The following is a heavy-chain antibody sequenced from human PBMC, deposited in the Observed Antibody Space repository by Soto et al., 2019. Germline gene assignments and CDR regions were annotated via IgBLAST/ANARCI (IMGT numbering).Heavy chain of an antibody. J-gene: IGHJ4*02. D-gene: IGHD3-10*01. CDR3: ASGVDYFDY. CDR2: IWYDGSSE. V-gene: IGHV3-33*01. Sequence: QVQLVESGGGVVQPGRSLRLSCAASGFTFNRYGMHWVRQAPGKGLEWVAVIWYDGSSEYYADSVKGRFTISRDNSKNTLFLQRNSLRAEDTAVYYCASGVDYFDYWGQGTLVTVSS. CDR1: GFTFNRYG.